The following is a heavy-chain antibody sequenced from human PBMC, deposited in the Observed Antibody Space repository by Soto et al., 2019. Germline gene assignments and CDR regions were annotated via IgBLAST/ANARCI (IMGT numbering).Heavy chain of an antibody. CDR1: GYTFTSYY. Sequence: QVQLVQSGAEVKKPGASVKVSCKASGYTFTSYYMHWVRQAPGQGLEWMGIINPSGGSTSYAQKFQGRVTMTRDTSTSTVYMELSSLRSEDTAVYYCARSREISSGYSSSWSLDYWGQGTLVTVSS. V-gene: IGHV1-46*01. CDR2: INPSGGST. J-gene: IGHJ4*02. D-gene: IGHD6-13*01. CDR3: ARSREISSGYSSSWSLDY.